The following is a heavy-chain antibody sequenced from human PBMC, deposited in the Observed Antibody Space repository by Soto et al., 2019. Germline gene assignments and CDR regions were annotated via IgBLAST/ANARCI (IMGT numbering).Heavy chain of an antibody. D-gene: IGHD2-2*01. CDR3: ARVVPGAEAWFGP. Sequence: ASVKVSCETSGYTFSNYGITWVRQAPGQPLEWLGWISLYSDGTNYAQKFQGRVSMTTDTSTTTAYMELRSLRSDDTAVYYCARVVPGAEAWFGPWGQGTLVTVPS. V-gene: IGHV1-18*01. J-gene: IGHJ5*02. CDR2: ISLYSDGT. CDR1: GYTFSNYG.